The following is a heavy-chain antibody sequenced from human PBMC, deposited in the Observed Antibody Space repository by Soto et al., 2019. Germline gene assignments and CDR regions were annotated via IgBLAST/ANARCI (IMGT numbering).Heavy chain of an antibody. Sequence: GGSLRLSCEASGFTFSSFHMNWVRQAPGRGLEWVAYITSSSDTIYYSDSVKGRFTISRDNGKNSLFLQMNSLRDEDTAVYYCARFMTTVTTPWYFDLWGRGTLVTV. V-gene: IGHV3-48*02. CDR1: GFTFSSFH. CDR3: ARFMTTVTTPWYFDL. D-gene: IGHD4-17*01. J-gene: IGHJ2*01. CDR2: ITSSSDTI.